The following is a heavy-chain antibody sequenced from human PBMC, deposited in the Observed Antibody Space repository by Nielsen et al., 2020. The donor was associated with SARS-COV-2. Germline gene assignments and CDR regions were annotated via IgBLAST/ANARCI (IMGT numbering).Heavy chain of an antibody. J-gene: IGHJ6*02. D-gene: IGHD6-6*01. Sequence: ASVKVSCKASGGTFSSYAISWVRQAPGQGLEWMGIINPSGGSTSYAQKFQGRVTMTRDTSTSTVYMELSSLRSEDTAVYYCARDRAYSSSSGDYYYGMDVWGQGTTVTVSS. CDR2: INPSGGST. V-gene: IGHV1-46*01. CDR3: ARDRAYSSSSGDYYYGMDV. CDR1: GGTFSSYA.